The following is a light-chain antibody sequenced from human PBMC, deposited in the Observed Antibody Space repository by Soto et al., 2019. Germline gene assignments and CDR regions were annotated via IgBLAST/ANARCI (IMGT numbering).Light chain of an antibody. Sequence: NFMLTQPHSVSESPGKTVTISCTRSSGSIVSNYVQWYQQRPGSAPTTVIYEDNQRPSGVPDRFSGSIDSSSNSASLTISGLKTEDEADYYCQSYDSSNHVVFGGGTKLTVL. CDR1: SGSIVSNY. CDR2: EDN. J-gene: IGLJ2*01. CDR3: QSYDSSNHVV. V-gene: IGLV6-57*04.